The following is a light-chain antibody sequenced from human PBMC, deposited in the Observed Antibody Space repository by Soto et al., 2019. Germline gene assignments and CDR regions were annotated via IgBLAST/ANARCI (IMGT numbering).Light chain of an antibody. V-gene: IGKV1-5*01. CDR2: DAS. CDR3: QQYHGYSLT. Sequence: DIQMTQSPSTLSASVVDRVTITFRASQTISFSLAWYQQKPGKAPKLLIYDASTLQSGVPSRFSGSESGTEFILTISGLQPDDFATYYCQQYHGYSLTFGQGTKVDIK. CDR1: QTISFS. J-gene: IGKJ1*01.